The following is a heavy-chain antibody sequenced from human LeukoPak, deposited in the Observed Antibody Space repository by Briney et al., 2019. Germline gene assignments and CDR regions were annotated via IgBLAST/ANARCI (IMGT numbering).Heavy chain of an antibody. Sequence: PGGSLRLSCAASGFTFSSYSMNWVRQAPGKGLEWVSSISSSSSYIYYADSVKGRFTISRDNAKNSPYLKMNSLRAEDTAVYYCARDSGYDYAAFNYWGQGTLVTVSS. J-gene: IGHJ4*02. V-gene: IGHV3-21*01. CDR3: ARDSGYDYAAFNY. D-gene: IGHD5-12*01. CDR2: ISSSSSYI. CDR1: GFTFSSYS.